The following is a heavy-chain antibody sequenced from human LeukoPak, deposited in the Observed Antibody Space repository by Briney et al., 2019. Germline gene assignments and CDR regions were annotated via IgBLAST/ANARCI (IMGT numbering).Heavy chain of an antibody. J-gene: IGHJ6*03. D-gene: IGHD4-11*01. V-gene: IGHV1-18*01. CDR2: ISAYNGNT. Sequence: GASVKVSCKASGYTFTSYGISWVRQAPGQGLEWMGWISAYNGNTNYAQKLQGRVTMTTDTSTSTAYMELRSLRSDDTAVYYCARGSYSPSSYYYYMDVWGKGTTVTVSS. CDR3: ARGSYSPSSYYYYMDV. CDR1: GYTFTSYG.